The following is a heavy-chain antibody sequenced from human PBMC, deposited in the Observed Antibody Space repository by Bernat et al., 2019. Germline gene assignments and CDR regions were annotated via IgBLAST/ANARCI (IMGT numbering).Heavy chain of an antibody. CDR2: IKQDGSEK. CDR3: ARDVWSGYYYFDY. V-gene: IGHV3-7*03. D-gene: IGHD3-3*01. Sequence: EVQLVESGGGLVQPGGSLRLSCAASGFTFSSYWMSWVRQAPGKGLEWVANIKQDGSEKYYVDSVKGRFTISRDNAKNSLYLQMNSLRAEDTAVYYCARDVWSGYYYFDYWGQGTLVTVSS. J-gene: IGHJ4*02. CDR1: GFTFSSYW.